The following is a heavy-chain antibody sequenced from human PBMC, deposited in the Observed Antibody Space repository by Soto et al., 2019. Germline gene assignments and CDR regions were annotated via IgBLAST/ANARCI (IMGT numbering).Heavy chain of an antibody. V-gene: IGHV1-69*06. CDR3: ASNDWDFYYGMDV. Sequence: SVKVSCKASGGTFSSYAISWVRQAPGQGLEWMGGIIPIFGTANYAQKFQGRVTITADKSTSTAYMELSSLRSDDTAVYYCASNDWDFYYGMDVWGQGTTVTVSS. CDR1: GGTFSSYA. D-gene: IGHD1-1*01. CDR2: IIPIFGTA. J-gene: IGHJ6*02.